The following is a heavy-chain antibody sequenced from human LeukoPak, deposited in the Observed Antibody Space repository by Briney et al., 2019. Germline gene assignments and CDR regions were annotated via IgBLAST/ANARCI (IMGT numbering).Heavy chain of an antibody. CDR1: GFTFSDYY. J-gene: IGHJ4*02. D-gene: IGHD4-17*01. Sequence: GGSLRLSCAASGFTFSDYYMSWVRQAPGKGLEWVSVIYSGGSTYYADSVKGRFTISRDNSKNTLYLQMNSLRAEDTAVYYCAREYYGDYLDYWGQGTLVTVSS. CDR2: IYSGGST. CDR3: AREYYGDYLDY. V-gene: IGHV3-66*01.